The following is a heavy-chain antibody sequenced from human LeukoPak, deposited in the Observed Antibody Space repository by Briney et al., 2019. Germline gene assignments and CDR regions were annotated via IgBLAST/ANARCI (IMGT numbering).Heavy chain of an antibody. CDR3: ARDADLGATITGAFDI. D-gene: IGHD5-24*01. CDR1: GFIFSSYW. J-gene: IGHJ3*02. V-gene: IGHV3-7*01. CDR2: INQEGSQN. Sequence: GGSLRLSCAASGFIFSSYWMSWVRRAPGKGLEWVASINQEGSQNYYVDSVKGRFTISRDNTKKSLYLQINRLRFDDTAVYYCARDADLGATITGAFDIWGQGTLVIVSS.